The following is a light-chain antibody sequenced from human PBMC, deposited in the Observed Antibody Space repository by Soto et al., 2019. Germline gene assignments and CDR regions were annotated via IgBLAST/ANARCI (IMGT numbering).Light chain of an antibody. CDR2: GNT. CDR3: AAWDDSLNGRV. J-gene: IGLJ1*01. Sequence: QSVLTQPPSVSGAPGQRITISCTGSSSNIGAGYDVHWYQQLPGTAPKLLLYGNTNRPSGVPDRFSGSKSGTSASLAISGLQSDDEADYYCAAWDDSLNGRVFGTGTKLTVL. CDR1: SSNIGAGYD. V-gene: IGLV1-40*01.